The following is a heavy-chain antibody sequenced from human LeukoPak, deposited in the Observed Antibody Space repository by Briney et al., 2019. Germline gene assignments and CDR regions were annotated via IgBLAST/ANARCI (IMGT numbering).Heavy chain of an antibody. D-gene: IGHD3-10*01. CDR1: GGSISSDSYY. CDR2: IYYSGST. J-gene: IGHJ5*02. CDR3: ARERSMVRGISWFDP. V-gene: IGHV4-39*07. Sequence: SETLSLTCTVSGGSISSDSYYWGWIRQPPGKGLEWIGQIYYSGSTYYNPSLKSRVTISVDTSKNQFSLKLSSVTAADTAVYFCARERSMVRGISWFDPWGQGTLVTVSS.